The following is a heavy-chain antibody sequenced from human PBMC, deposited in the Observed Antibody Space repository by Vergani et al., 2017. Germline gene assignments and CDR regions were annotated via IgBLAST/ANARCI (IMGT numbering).Heavy chain of an antibody. J-gene: IGHJ3*02. CDR1: GGTFSSYA. D-gene: IGHD3-22*01. V-gene: IGHV1-69*01. Sequence: QVQLVQSGAEVKKPGSSVKVSCKASGGTFSSYAISWVRQAPGQGLEWMGGIIPIFGTANYAQKFQGRVTITADESTSTAYMELSSLRSEDTAVYYCARXRPGYYDSSGAEGAFDIWGQGTMVTVSS. CDR3: ARXRPGYYDSSGAEGAFDI. CDR2: IIPIFGTA.